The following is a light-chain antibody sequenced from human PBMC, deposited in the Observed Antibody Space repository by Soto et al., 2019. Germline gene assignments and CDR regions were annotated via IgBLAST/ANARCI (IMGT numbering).Light chain of an antibody. J-gene: IGKJ3*01. CDR1: QSVSSSY. CDR3: QQYGSSPPFT. V-gene: IGKV3-20*01. CDR2: GAT. Sequence: EIVLTQSPGTLSLSPGERATLSCRASQSVSSSYLAWYQQRPGQAPRLLIYGATNMATAIPDRFRGSGYGTAGSLTITRLEPADFAVYYCQQYGSSPPFTFGPGTKVDIK.